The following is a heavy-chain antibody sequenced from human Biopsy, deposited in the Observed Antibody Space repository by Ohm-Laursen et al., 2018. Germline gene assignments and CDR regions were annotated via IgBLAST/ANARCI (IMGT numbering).Heavy chain of an antibody. J-gene: IGHJ5*02. CDR2: IYNTETT. Sequence: SETLSLTCTVSGGSISSSTTYYWAWLRQPPGRGLEWIGSIYNTETTFYNPSLKSRVTISVDTSTNQFSLKVSSVTAADTALYFCARYPTGFWFDPWGHGTLVTVSS. V-gene: IGHV4-39*01. CDR3: ARYPTGFWFDP. CDR1: GGSISSSTTYY.